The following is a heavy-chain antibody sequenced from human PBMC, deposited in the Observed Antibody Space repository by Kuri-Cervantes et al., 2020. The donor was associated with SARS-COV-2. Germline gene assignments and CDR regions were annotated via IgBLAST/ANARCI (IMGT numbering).Heavy chain of an antibody. Sequence: GGSLRLSCAASGFTSEDYGMSWVRQAPGKGLEWVAGINWKGGSTAYADSVKGRFTISRDNAKNSLYLQMNSLRAEDTAVYYCASSGYCSGGSCYSLASFDYWGQGTLVTVSS. V-gene: IGHV3-20*04. J-gene: IGHJ4*02. D-gene: IGHD2-15*01. CDR2: INWKGGST. CDR1: GFTSEDYG. CDR3: ASSGYCSGGSCYSLASFDY.